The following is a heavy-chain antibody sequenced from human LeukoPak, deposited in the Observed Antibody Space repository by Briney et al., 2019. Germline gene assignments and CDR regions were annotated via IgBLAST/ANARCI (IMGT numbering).Heavy chain of an antibody. CDR2: IIPILGIA. CDR1: GGTFSSYG. Sequence: ASVKVSCKASGGTFSSYGISWVRQAPGQGLEWMGRIIPILGIANYAQKFQGRVTITADKSTSTAYMELSSLRSEDTAVYYCAREGSGRPLDYWGQGTLVTVSS. J-gene: IGHJ4*02. D-gene: IGHD2-15*01. V-gene: IGHV1-69*04. CDR3: AREGSGRPLDY.